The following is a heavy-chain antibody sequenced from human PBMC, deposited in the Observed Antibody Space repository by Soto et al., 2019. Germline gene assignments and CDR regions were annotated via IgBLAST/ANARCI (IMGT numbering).Heavy chain of an antibody. Sequence: EVQLVESGGGLVKPGGSLRLSCAASGFTFSSYSMNWVRQAPGKGLEWVSSISSSSGYIYYADSVKGRFTISRDNAKNSLYLQMNSLRAEDTAVYYCAKTSAPYDSSGYYLIDYWGQGTLVTVSS. CDR3: AKTSAPYDSSGYYLIDY. J-gene: IGHJ4*02. CDR2: ISSSSGYI. CDR1: GFTFSSYS. V-gene: IGHV3-21*04. D-gene: IGHD3-22*01.